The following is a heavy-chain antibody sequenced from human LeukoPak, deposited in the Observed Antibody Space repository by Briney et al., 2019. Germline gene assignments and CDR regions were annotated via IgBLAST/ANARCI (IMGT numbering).Heavy chain of an antibody. Sequence: PSETPSLTCTVSGGSISSYYWSWIRQPAGKGLEWIGRIYTSGSTNYNPSLKSRVTMSVDTSKNQFSLKLSSVTAADTAVYYCARVASTLRFSGGYYFDYWGQGTLVTVSS. J-gene: IGHJ4*02. CDR2: IYTSGST. D-gene: IGHD3-3*01. CDR1: GGSISSYY. V-gene: IGHV4-4*07. CDR3: ARVASTLRFSGGYYFDY.